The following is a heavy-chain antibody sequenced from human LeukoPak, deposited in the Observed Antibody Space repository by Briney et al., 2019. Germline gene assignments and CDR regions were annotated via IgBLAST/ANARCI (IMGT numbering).Heavy chain of an antibody. CDR1: GGSFSGYY. D-gene: IGHD3-22*01. Sequence: SETLSLTCAVYGGSFSGYYWSWLRQPPGKGLEWIGEINHSGSTNYNPSLKSRVTISVDTSKNQFSLKLSSVTAADTAVYYCARTQDYYDSRESIDYWGQGTLVTVSS. CDR3: ARTQDYYDSRESIDY. J-gene: IGHJ4*02. V-gene: IGHV4-34*01. CDR2: INHSGST.